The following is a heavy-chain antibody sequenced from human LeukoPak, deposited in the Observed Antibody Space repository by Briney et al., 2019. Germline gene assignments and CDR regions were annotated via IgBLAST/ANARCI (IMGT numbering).Heavy chain of an antibody. D-gene: IGHD3-10*01. CDR2: INHSGST. Sequence: SETLSLTCAVYGGSFSGYYWSWIRQPPGKGLEWIGEINHSGSTNYNPSLKSRVTISVDTSKNQFSLKLSSVTAADTAVYYCARDGYYGSGSPLSWGQGTLVTVSS. CDR3: ARDGYYGSGSPLS. CDR1: GGSFSGYY. J-gene: IGHJ5*02. V-gene: IGHV4-34*01.